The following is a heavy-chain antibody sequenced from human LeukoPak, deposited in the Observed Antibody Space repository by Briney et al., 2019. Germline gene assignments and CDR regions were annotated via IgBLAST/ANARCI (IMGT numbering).Heavy chain of an antibody. CDR3: ARDTANCGSSCPEEG. CDR2: ISPSGGST. J-gene: IGHJ4*02. CDR1: GYTFTSNY. V-gene: IGHV1-46*01. Sequence: GGSLRLSCAASGYTFTSNYMHWVRQAPGQGPEWMGVISPSGGSTTYAQKFQGRVTLTRDMSTSTDYLELSSLRSEDTAVYYCARDTANCGSSCPEEGWGQGTLVTVSS. D-gene: IGHD6-13*01.